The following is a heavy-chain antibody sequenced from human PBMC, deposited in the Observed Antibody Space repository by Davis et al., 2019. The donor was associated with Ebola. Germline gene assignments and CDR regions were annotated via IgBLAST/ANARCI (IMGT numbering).Heavy chain of an antibody. D-gene: IGHD2-2*01. V-gene: IGHV1-46*01. CDR2: INPSGGST. Sequence: ASVKVSCKASGYTFTSYYMHWVRQAPGQGLEWMGIINPSGGSTSYAQKFQGRVTMTRDTSISTAYMELSRLRSDDTAVYYCARDSDFVVVPAAMLYYYGMDVWGQGTTVTVSS. CDR3: ARDSDFVVVPAAMLYYYGMDV. J-gene: IGHJ6*02. CDR1: GYTFTSYY.